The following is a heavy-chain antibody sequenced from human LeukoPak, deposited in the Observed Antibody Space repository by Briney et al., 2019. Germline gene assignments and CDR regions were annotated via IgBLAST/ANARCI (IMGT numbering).Heavy chain of an antibody. J-gene: IGHJ3*02. CDR3: ARGRFRSADICSGGDAFDI. D-gene: IGHD2-15*01. Sequence: SGTLSLTCTVSGGSINNYYWSWIRQPAGKGLEWIGRIYTRGSTNYNPSLKSRVTMSVDTSKNHFSLKLSSVTAADTAVYYCARGRFRSADICSGGDAFDIWGQGTMVSVSS. CDR2: IYTRGST. CDR1: GGSINNYY. V-gene: IGHV4-4*07.